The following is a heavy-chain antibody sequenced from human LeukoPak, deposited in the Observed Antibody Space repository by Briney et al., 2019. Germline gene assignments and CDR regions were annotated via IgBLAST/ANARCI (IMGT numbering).Heavy chain of an antibody. Sequence: PGGSLRLSCAASGFTFSSYAMSWVRQAPGRGLEWVPAISGSGGSTYYADSVKGRFTISRDNSKNTLYLQMNSLRAEDTAVYYCAKEVAVAVDMDVWGKGTTVTVSS. J-gene: IGHJ6*03. CDR1: GFTFSSYA. CDR2: ISGSGGST. D-gene: IGHD6-19*01. CDR3: AKEVAVAVDMDV. V-gene: IGHV3-23*01.